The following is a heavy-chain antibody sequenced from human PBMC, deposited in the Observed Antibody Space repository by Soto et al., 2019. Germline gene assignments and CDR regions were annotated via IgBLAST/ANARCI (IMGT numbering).Heavy chain of an antibody. CDR3: AGGGYWDY. D-gene: IGHD2-8*02. CDR2: ISAHNGNT. Sequence: QVHLVQSGAEVKKPGASVKVSCKASGYTFTSYGITWVRQATGQGLERMGWISAHNGNTDYAQKLQSRVIVTRDTSLSTSYLELRRLIYEATALNDCAGGGYWDYWGQGALVTVSS. V-gene: IGHV1-18*01. J-gene: IGHJ4*02. CDR1: GYTFTSYG.